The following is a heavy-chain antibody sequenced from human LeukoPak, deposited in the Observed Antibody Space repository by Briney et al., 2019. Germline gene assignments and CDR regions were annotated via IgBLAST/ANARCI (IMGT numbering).Heavy chain of an antibody. Sequence: GGSLRLSCAASGFSFNSYSMTWVRQAPGKGLEWVSAISHDGGSTYYADSVKGRFTISRDNSKNTLYLQMNSLRAEDTAVYYCAKRLNWNYESSAFDIWGQGTMVTVSS. CDR2: ISHDGGST. CDR3: AKRLNWNYESSAFDI. V-gene: IGHV3-23*01. CDR1: GFSFNSYS. D-gene: IGHD1-7*01. J-gene: IGHJ3*02.